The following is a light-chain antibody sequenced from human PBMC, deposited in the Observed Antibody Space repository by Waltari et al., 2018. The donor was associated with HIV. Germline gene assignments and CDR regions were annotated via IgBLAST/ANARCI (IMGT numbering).Light chain of an antibody. Sequence: QSALTQPRSVSGSPGQSVTISCTGSSSDVGGYHYVSWYHQHPGKAPKLIIYDVDKRPSGVPNRFSGSKSGNTASLTISGLQAEDEADYYCCSYAGSYTGVFGSGAEVTVL. CDR1: SSDVGGYHY. CDR3: CSYAGSYTGV. CDR2: DVD. J-gene: IGLJ1*01. V-gene: IGLV2-11*01.